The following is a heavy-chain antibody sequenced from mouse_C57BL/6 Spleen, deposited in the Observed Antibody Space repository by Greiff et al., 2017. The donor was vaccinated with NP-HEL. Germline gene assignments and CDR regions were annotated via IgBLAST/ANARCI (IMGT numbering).Heavy chain of an antibody. CDR1: GFTFSSYA. Sequence: EVKLVESGGGLVKPGGSLKLSCAASGFTFSSYAMSWVRQTPEKRLEWVATLSDGGSYTYYPDNVKGRFTISRDNAKNNLYLQMSHLKSEDTAMYYCARDRAVASMDYWGQGTSVTVSS. CDR3: ARDRAVASMDY. CDR2: LSDGGSYT. D-gene: IGHD1-1*01. J-gene: IGHJ4*01. V-gene: IGHV5-4*01.